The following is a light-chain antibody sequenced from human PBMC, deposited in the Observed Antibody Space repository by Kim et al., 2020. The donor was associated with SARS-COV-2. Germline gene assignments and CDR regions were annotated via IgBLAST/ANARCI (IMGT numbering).Light chain of an antibody. CDR3: QQYGISALT. CDR1: QSVSGNF. V-gene: IGKV3D-20*01. CDR2: DAS. Sequence: SPGARATLSCGASQSVSGNFLAWYQHKPGLAPRLLIYDASRRATGISDRFIGSGSGTDFTLTINRLEPEDFAVYFCQQYGISALTFGGGTKVDIK. J-gene: IGKJ4*01.